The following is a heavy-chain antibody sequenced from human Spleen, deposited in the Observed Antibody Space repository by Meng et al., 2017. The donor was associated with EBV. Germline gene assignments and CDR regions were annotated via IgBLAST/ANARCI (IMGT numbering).Heavy chain of an antibody. J-gene: IGHJ4*02. Sequence: QITLKESGPTLVIPTXTLTLTCPFSGFSLSTNGVAVGWIRQPPGKALASLVVIYWDDDKRYSPSLASRLTITKDTSKNQVVLTMTNMDPVNTATYYCAHLLTGAFDYWGQGTLVTVSS. CDR3: AHLLTGAFDY. D-gene: IGHD7-27*01. V-gene: IGHV2-5*02. CDR2: IYWDDDK. CDR1: GFSLSTNGVA.